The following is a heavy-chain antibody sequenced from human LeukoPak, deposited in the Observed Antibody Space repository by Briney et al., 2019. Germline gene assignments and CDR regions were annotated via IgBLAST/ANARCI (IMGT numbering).Heavy chain of an antibody. D-gene: IGHD2-15*01. CDR2: IKSKTDGGTI. J-gene: IGHJ4*02. V-gene: IGHV3-15*01. CDR3: TTDGYCSGGNCYSFDN. Sequence: GGSLRLSCVASGLTFSKAWMSWVRLAPGKGLEWVGRIKSKTDGGTIGYAAPVKGRFTISRDDSKNTQYLQMNSLKTEDTAVYYCTTDGYCSGGNCYSFDNWGQGTLVTVSS. CDR1: GLTFSKAW.